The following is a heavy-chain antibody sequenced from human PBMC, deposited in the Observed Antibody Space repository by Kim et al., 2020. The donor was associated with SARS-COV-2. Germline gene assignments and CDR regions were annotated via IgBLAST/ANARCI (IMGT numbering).Heavy chain of an antibody. J-gene: IGHJ4*01. V-gene: IGHV4-34*01. CDR3: ARGPVSYYYGSGSYFYY. D-gene: IGHD3-10*01. Sequence: SETLSLTCAVYGGSFSGYYWSWIRQPPGKGLEWIGEINHSGSTNYNPSLKSRVTISVDTSKNQFSLKLSSVTAADTAVYYCARGPVSYYYGSGSYFYYWGQGTPVTVSS. CDR1: GGSFSGYY. CDR2: INHSGST.